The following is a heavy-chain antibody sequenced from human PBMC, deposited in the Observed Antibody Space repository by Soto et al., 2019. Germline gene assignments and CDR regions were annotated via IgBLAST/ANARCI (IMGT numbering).Heavy chain of an antibody. CDR1: GYSFTSYW. CDR3: ARPGRLGSGRYYYYGMDV. V-gene: IGHV5-51*01. J-gene: IGHJ6*02. D-gene: IGHD3-10*01. Sequence: PGEPLKISCKGSGYSFTSYWIGWVRQMPGKGLEWMGIIYPGDSDTRYRPSFQGQVTISADKSISTAYLQWSSLKASDTAMYYCARPGRLGSGRYYYYGMDVWGQGTTVTVSS. CDR2: IYPGDSDT.